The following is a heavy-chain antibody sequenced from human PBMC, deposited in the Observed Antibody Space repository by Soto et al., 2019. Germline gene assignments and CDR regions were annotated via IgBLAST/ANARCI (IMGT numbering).Heavy chain of an antibody. J-gene: IGHJ4*02. D-gene: IGHD4-17*01. CDR3: ARAEEDHGDVDYFDY. CDR1: GFTFSKYW. Sequence: EVQLVESGGGLVQPGGSLRLSCAASGFTFSKYWMSWVRQAPGKGLEWVANIKQDGSEKYYVDSVKGRFTISRDNAKISLYLQMNSLRVEDTAVYYCARAEEDHGDVDYFDYWGQGTLVTVSS. CDR2: IKQDGSEK. V-gene: IGHV3-7*05.